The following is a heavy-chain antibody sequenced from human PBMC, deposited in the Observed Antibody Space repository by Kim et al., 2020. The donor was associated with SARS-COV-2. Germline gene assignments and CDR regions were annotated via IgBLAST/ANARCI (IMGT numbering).Heavy chain of an antibody. CDR2: T. J-gene: IGHJ4*02. CDR3: ARGSNYGDYGY. Sequence: TNPHPSLKSRVTISVETSKNQCSLKLSSVTAADTAVYYCARGSNYGDYGYWGQGTLVTVSS. D-gene: IGHD4-17*01. V-gene: IGHV4-34*01.